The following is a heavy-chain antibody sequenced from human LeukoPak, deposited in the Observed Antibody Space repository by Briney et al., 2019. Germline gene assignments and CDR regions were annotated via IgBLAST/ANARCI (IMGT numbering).Heavy chain of an antibody. CDR2: ISISSSYI. J-gene: IGHJ4*02. CDR1: GFTFSSYS. D-gene: IGHD2-21*02. V-gene: IGHV3-21*01. CDR3: ARDPGVVVTAIRRYFDY. Sequence: GGSLRLSCAASGFTFSSYSMKWVRQAPGKGLECVSSISISSSYIYYAESVKGRFTISRDNAKNSLYLQMNSLRAEDTAVYYCARDPGVVVTAIRRYFDYWGQGNLVTVSS.